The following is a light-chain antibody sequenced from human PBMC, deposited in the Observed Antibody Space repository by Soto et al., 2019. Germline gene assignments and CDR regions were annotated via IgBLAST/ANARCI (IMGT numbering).Light chain of an antibody. J-gene: IGKJ4*01. Sequence: DIQMTQSPPTLSASVGDRFAVTCRASQPSSSWLAWYHQKPGKAPKLLIYDASSLESGVPSRFSGSGSGTDFTLTISSLQPEDFATYYCQQFNNYPLTFGGGTKVDI. CDR1: QPSSSW. CDR3: QQFNNYPLT. CDR2: DAS. V-gene: IGKV1-5*01.